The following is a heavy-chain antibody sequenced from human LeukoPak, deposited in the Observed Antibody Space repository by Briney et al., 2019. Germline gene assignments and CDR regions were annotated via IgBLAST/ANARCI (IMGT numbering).Heavy chain of an antibody. CDR2: IDNDGSTT. CDR1: GFTFSSYR. V-gene: IGHV3-74*01. J-gene: IGHJ4*02. Sequence: PGGSLRLSCAASGFTFSSYRMHRVRQAPGKGLMWVSSIDNDGSTTPYADSVKGRFTISRDNAKNTLYLQMDSLRAEDTAVYYCARDHWGLGYWGQGTLVTVSS. D-gene: IGHD7-27*01. CDR3: ARDHWGLGY.